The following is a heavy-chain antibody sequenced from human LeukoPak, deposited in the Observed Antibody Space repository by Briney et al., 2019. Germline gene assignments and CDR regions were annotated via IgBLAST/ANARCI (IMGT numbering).Heavy chain of an antibody. J-gene: IGHJ4*02. CDR2: IYHSGST. Sequence: SETLSLTCTVSGGSISSYYWSWIRQPPGKGLEWIGYIYHSGSTNYNPSLKSRVTISVDTSKNQFSLKLSSVTAADTAVYYCARDIKNSLGAFDYWGQGTLVTVSS. D-gene: IGHD5-18*01. CDR1: GGSISSYY. V-gene: IGHV4-59*01. CDR3: ARDIKNSLGAFDY.